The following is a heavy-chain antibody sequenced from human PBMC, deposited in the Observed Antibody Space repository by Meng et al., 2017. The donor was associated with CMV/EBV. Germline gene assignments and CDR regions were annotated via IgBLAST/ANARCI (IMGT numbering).Heavy chain of an antibody. CDR2: IYYSGST. CDR1: GGSISSSSYY. J-gene: IGHJ4*02. Sequence: SETLSLTCTVSGGSISSSSYYWGWIRQPPGKGLEWIGSIYYSGSTYYNPSLKSRVTISVDTPKNQFSLKLSSVTAADTAVYYCARHGGDYEDYWGQGTLVTVSS. D-gene: IGHD4-17*01. CDR3: ARHGGDYEDY. V-gene: IGHV4-39*01.